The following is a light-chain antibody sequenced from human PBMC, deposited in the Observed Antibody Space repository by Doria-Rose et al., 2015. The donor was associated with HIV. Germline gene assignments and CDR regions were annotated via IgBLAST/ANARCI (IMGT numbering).Light chain of an antibody. V-gene: IGKV4-1*01. Sequence: TQPPASLGMSLGERATLNCKSNQSLLYTSKNYLAWYQQKPGQPPKLLIYWASTRQSGVPARFSGSGSGTDFTLTISSLEAEDVAVYYCQQYYDTPSFGPGTTVDIK. CDR1: QSLLYTSKNY. J-gene: IGKJ3*01. CDR2: WAS. CDR3: QQYYDTPS.